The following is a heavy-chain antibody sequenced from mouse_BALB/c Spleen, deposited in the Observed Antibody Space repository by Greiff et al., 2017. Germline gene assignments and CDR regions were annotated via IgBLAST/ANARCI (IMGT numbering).Heavy chain of an antibody. V-gene: IGHV5-6-2*01. CDR1: GFTFSSYY. CDR3: ARPASWDVWYFDV. J-gene: IGHJ1*01. CDR2: INSNGGST. D-gene: IGHD4-1*01. Sequence: EVKVVESGGGLVKLGGSLKLSCAASGFTFSSYYMSWVRQTPEKRLELVAAINSNGGSTYYPDTVKGRFTISRDNAKNTLYLQMSSLKSEDTALYYCARPASWDVWYFDVWGAGTTVTVSS.